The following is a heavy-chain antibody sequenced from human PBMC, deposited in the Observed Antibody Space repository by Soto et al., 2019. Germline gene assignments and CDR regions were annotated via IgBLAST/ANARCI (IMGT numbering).Heavy chain of an antibody. Sequence: QVQLVQSGAEVKKPGASVKVSCKASGYTFNSYAVSWVRQAPGQGLEWMGWINVYNGNTNYAQEFQGRVTTTADTATSTAFMELRSLRSDVTAVYYCAIANVHYGLPLDYWGQGTLVTVSS. CDR2: INVYNGNT. CDR1: GYTFNSYA. D-gene: IGHD3-10*01. CDR3: AIANVHYGLPLDY. V-gene: IGHV1-18*01. J-gene: IGHJ4*02.